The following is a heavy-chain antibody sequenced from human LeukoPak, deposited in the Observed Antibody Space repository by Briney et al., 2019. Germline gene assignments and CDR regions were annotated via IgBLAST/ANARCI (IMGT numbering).Heavy chain of an antibody. Sequence: ASVKVSCKASGYTFTSYYMHWVRQAPGQGLEWMGIINPSGGSTSYAQKFQGRVTMTRNISISTAYMELSSLRSEDTAVYYCARAHGSGSYYFDYWGQGTLVTVSS. CDR1: GYTFTSYY. V-gene: IGHV1-46*01. CDR3: ARAHGSGSYYFDY. CDR2: INPSGGST. J-gene: IGHJ4*02. D-gene: IGHD1-26*01.